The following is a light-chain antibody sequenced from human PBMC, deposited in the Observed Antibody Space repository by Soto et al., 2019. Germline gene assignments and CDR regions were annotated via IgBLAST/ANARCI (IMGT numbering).Light chain of an antibody. CDR3: QQVSSYSRT. CDR2: SVS. CDR1: QSVNSW. V-gene: IGKV1-5*01. J-gene: IGKJ1*01. Sequence: DIQMTQSPSTLSAYVGDRVTITCRASQSVNSWLAWYQQKPGRAPKLLIYSVSNLDSGVPSRFSGSGSGTEFTLTISSLQPYDFATYYCQQVSSYSRTFGQGTKVEMK.